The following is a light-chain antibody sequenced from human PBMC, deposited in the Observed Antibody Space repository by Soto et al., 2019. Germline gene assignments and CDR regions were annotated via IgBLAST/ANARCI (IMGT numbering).Light chain of an antibody. CDR2: WAS. CDR3: HQYFSLPRT. CDR1: QSILHSPTHNNY. J-gene: IGKJ1*01. V-gene: IGKV4-1*01. Sequence: DVVMTQSPDSLAVSLGERATINCKSSQSILHSPTHNNYLAWYQKKPGQPPKLLIYWASSRESGVPDRFSGSGAGTDFTLTINSLPAEDAAVYYCHQYFSLPRTFGQGTKVEVK.